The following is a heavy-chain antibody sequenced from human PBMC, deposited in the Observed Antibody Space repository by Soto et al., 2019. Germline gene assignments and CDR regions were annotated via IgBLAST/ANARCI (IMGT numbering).Heavy chain of an antibody. Sequence: QVQLVQSGAEVKKPGASVKVSCKASGYTFTRYDMNWVRQATGQGLEWMGWTNAKSGYTGYAQKFQGRLTMTRDPSKSTAYMDLNSLRSEDTAVYYCARTHGDLDYWGQGSLVTVCS. D-gene: IGHD4-17*01. CDR1: GYTFTRYD. CDR3: ARTHGDLDY. CDR2: TNAKSGYT. V-gene: IGHV1-8*01. J-gene: IGHJ4*02.